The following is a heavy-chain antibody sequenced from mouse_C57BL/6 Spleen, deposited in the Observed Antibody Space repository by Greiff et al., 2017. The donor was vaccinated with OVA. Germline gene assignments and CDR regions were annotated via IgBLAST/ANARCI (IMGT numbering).Heavy chain of an antibody. D-gene: IGHD3-3*01. J-gene: IGHJ3*01. CDR3: AKGDGGFAY. CDR2: IWGDGST. CDR1: GFSLTSYG. V-gene: IGHV2-3*01. Sequence: VQLVESGPGLVAPSQSLSITCTVSGFSLTSYGVSWVRQPPGKGLEWLGVIWGDGSTNYHSALISRLSISKDNSKGQVFLKLNSLQTVDRAAYYCAKGDGGFAYWGQGTLVTVSA.